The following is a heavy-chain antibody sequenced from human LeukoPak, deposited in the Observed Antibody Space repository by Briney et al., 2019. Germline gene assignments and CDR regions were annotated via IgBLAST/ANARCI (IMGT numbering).Heavy chain of an antibody. Sequence: PGGSLRLSCAASGFTFSSYEMNWVRQAPGKGLEWVSGLSASGGSTYYADSVKGRFTISRDNSKNTLYLQMNSLRAEDTAVYYCAKDYSSTWYTVLDYWGQGTLVTVSS. CDR3: AKDYSSTWYTVLDY. J-gene: IGHJ4*02. CDR1: GFTFSSYE. D-gene: IGHD6-13*01. CDR2: LSASGGST. V-gene: IGHV3-23*01.